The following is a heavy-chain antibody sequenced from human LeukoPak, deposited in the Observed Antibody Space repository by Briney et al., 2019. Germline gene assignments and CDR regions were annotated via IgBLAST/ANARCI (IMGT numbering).Heavy chain of an antibody. CDR2: ISTDGTTT. CDR3: ARSSGWVDC. D-gene: IGHD6-19*01. CDR1: GFTFSSHW. Sequence: GGSLRLSCAASGFTFSSHWMHWVRQVPGKGLVWVSHISTDGTTTNYADSVKGRFTISRDNAKNTLYLQMNSLRAEDTAVYYCARSSGWVDCWGQGTLVTVSS. V-gene: IGHV3-74*01. J-gene: IGHJ5*01.